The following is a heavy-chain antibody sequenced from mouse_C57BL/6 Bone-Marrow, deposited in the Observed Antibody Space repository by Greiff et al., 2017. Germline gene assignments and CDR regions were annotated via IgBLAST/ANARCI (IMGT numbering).Heavy chain of an antibody. V-gene: IGHV1-69*01. CDR2: IDPSDSYT. J-gene: IGHJ1*03. CDR3: AREEDGYHWYFDV. D-gene: IGHD2-3*01. CDR1: GYTFTSYW. Sequence: VQLQQPGAELVMPGASVKLSCKASGYTFTSYWMHWVKQRPGQGLEWIGEIDPSDSYTNYNQKFKGKSTLTVDKSSSPAYMQLSSLTSEDSAVYDCAREEDGYHWYFDVWGTGTTVTVSS.